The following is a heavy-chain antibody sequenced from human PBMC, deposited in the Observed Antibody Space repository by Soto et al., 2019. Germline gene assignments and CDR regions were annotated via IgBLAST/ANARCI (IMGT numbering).Heavy chain of an antibody. CDR1: GFTFSSYA. CDR2: ISYDGSNK. J-gene: IGHJ5*02. CDR3: ARSTYYYDSSGQNWFDP. Sequence: GGSLRLSCAASGFTFSSYAMHWVRQAPGKGLEWVAVISYDGSNKYYADSVKGRFTISRDNSKNTLYLQMGSLRAEDMAVYYCARSTYYYDSSGQNWFDPWGQGTLVTVSS. D-gene: IGHD3-22*01. V-gene: IGHV3-30*14.